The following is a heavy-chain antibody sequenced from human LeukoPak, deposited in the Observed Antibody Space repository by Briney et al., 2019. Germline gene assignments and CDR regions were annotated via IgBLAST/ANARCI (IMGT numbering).Heavy chain of an antibody. J-gene: IGHJ4*02. CDR2: ISGSGGGT. D-gene: IGHD3-10*01. V-gene: IGHV3-23*01. Sequence: GGSLRLSCAVSGITLSNYGLSWVRQAPGKGLEWVAGISGSGGGTNYADSVKGRFTISRDNPKNTLYLQMHSLRAEDTAVYFCAKRGVVVRVILVGFHREATYFDSWGQGALVTVSS. CDR1: GITLSNYG. CDR3: AKRGVVVRVILVGFHREATYFDS.